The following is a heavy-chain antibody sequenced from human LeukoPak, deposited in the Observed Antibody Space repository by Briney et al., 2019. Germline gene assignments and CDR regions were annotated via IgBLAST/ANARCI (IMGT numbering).Heavy chain of an antibody. CDR1: GFSVSSNY. J-gene: IGHJ3*02. CDR2: IYSGGST. V-gene: IGHV3-53*04. Sequence: GGSLRLSCAASGFSVSSNYMSWVRQAPGKGLEWVSLIYSGGSTYYADSVKGRFTISRHNSMNTLYLQMNSLRAEDTAVYYCARCSIAAVSCAFDIWGQGTMVTVSS. CDR3: ARCSIAAVSCAFDI. D-gene: IGHD6-6*01.